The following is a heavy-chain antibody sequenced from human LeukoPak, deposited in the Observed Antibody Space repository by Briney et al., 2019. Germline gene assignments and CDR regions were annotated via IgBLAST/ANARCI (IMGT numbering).Heavy chain of an antibody. Sequence: GASVKVSCKASGGTFSSYAISWVRQAPGQGLEWMGRIIPILGIANYAQKFQGRVTITADKSTSTAYMELSSLRSEDTAVYYCARVTYYYDSSGYYEAWGQGTLVTVSS. CDR2: IIPILGIA. CDR1: GGTFSSYA. J-gene: IGHJ4*02. D-gene: IGHD3-22*01. CDR3: ARVTYYYDSSGYYEA. V-gene: IGHV1-69*04.